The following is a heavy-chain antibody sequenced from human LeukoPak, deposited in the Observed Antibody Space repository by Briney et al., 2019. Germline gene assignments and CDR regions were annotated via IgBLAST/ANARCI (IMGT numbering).Heavy chain of an antibody. CDR2: IWYDGSNK. J-gene: IGHJ4*02. V-gene: IGHV3-33*08. CDR3: AREGPRGNSQFDY. CDR1: GFTFSSYA. Sequence: GGSLRLSCAASGFTFSSYAMSWVRQAPGKGLEWVAVIWYDGSNKYYADSVKGRFTTSRDNSKNTLYLQMNSLRAEDTAVYYCAREGPRGNSQFDYWGQGTLVTVSS. D-gene: IGHD4-23*01.